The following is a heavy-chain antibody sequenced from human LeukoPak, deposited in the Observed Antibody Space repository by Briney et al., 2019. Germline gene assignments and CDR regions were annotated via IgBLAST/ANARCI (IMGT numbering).Heavy chain of an antibody. J-gene: IGHJ4*02. V-gene: IGHV3-33*01. Sequence: PGRSLRLACAASGFTFSSYGMHWVRQAPGKGLEWVAIIWYDGNNKFYADSVKGRFTISRDNSKNTLYLQMNGLRAEDTAVYYCARDRVGGTNYFDYWGQGTLVTVSS. CDR1: GFTFSSYG. CDR2: IWYDGNNK. D-gene: IGHD1-26*01. CDR3: ARDRVGGTNYFDY.